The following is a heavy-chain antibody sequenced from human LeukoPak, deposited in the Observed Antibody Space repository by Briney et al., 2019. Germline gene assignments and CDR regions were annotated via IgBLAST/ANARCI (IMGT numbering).Heavy chain of an antibody. CDR1: GGSISSYY. CDR2: IYYSGST. D-gene: IGHD6-13*01. V-gene: IGHV4-59*08. J-gene: IGHJ5*02. Sequence: SETLSLTCTVSGGSISSYYWSWIRQPPGKGLEWIAYIYYSGSTSYNPSLKSRLTISLDTSKNQVSLKLTSVTAADTAVYYCARHAMIMFSSSPNWFDPWGQGTLVTVSS. CDR3: ARHAMIMFSSSPNWFDP.